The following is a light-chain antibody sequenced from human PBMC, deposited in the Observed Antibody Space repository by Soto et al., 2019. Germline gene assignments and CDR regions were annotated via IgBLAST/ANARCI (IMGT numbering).Light chain of an antibody. CDR2: GAS. CDR3: QQYGSSLQVT. Sequence: EIVWTQSPGTRSLSPWERATLSCRASQSVSSSYLAWYQQKPGQAPRLLIYGASSRATGIPDRCSGSESGTDFTLTISRLEPEDFAVYYCQQYGSSLQVTCGQGTELEIK. J-gene: IGKJ2*01. CDR1: QSVSSSY. V-gene: IGKV3-20*01.